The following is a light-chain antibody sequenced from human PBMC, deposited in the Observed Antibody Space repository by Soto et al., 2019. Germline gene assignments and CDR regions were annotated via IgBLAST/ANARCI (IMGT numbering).Light chain of an antibody. CDR3: QQSYSTPRT. V-gene: IGKV1-39*01. CDR1: QSISSY. Sequence: DIQMTQSPSSLSASVGDRVTITCRASQSISSYLNWYQQKPVKAPKLLIYAASSLQSGVPSRFSGSGFGTDFTLTISSLQPEDFATYYCQQSYSTPRTFGQGTKVDI. J-gene: IGKJ1*01. CDR2: AAS.